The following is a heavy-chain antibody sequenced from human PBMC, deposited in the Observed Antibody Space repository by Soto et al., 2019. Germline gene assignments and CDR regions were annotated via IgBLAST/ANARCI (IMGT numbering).Heavy chain of an antibody. CDR3: ARAGFCSATSCSDAFDI. CDR1: GYTCTNYA. Sequence: QVQLVQSGAEVKKPGASVKVSCKASGYTCTNYAMDGVRQATGQRPEWMGWINAGNGNTKFSQRFQGRVTITRDTSANIAYMELSSLTSEDTAVYYCARAGFCSATSCSDAFDIWGQGTMVTVSS. V-gene: IGHV1-3*01. D-gene: IGHD2-2*01. CDR2: INAGNGNT. J-gene: IGHJ3*02.